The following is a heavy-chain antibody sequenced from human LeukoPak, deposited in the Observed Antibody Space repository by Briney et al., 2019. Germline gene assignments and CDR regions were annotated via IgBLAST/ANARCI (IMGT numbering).Heavy chain of an antibody. D-gene: IGHD5-18*01. CDR2: IYPTGST. CDR3: ARHIQLWFTRAFDY. V-gene: IGHV4-38-2*02. Sequence: PSETLSLTCTVSGYSISSGYYWGWIRQPPGKGLEWIGNIYPTGSTYYNPSLKSRVTISVDTSKNQFSLKLSSVTAADTAVYYCARHIQLWFTRAFDYWGQGTLVTVSS. CDR1: GYSISSGYY. J-gene: IGHJ4*02.